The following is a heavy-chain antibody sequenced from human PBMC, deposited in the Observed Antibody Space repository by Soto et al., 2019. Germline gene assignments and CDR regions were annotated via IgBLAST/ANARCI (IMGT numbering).Heavy chain of an antibody. V-gene: IGHV4-34*01. CDR3: ARDRCTNGVCYGGYYYYGMDV. CDR1: GGSFSGYY. CDR2: INHSGST. D-gene: IGHD2-8*01. Sequence: SETLSLTCAVYGGSFSGYYWSWIRQPPGKGLEWIGEINHSGSTNYNPSLKSRVTISVDTSKNQFSLKLSSVTAADTAVYYCARDRCTNGVCYGGYYYYGMDVWGQGTTVTVSS. J-gene: IGHJ6*02.